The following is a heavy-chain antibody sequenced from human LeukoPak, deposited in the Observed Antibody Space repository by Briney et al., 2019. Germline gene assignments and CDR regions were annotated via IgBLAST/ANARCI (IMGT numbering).Heavy chain of an antibody. J-gene: IGHJ4*02. CDR2: ISSSSGYI. V-gene: IGHV3-21*01. CDR3: ARDFLGIFGVVSSYDY. CDR1: GFTFSSYS. Sequence: PGGSLRLSCAASGFTFSSYSMNWVRQAPGKGLEWVSSISSSSGYIYYADSVKGRFTTSRDNAKNSLYLQMNSLRAEDTAVYYCARDFLGIFGVVSSYDYWGQGTLVTVSS. D-gene: IGHD3-3*01.